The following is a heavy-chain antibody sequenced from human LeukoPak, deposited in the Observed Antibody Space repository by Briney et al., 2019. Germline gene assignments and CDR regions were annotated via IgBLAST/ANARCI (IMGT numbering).Heavy chain of an antibody. J-gene: IGHJ4*02. D-gene: IGHD6-13*01. Sequence: GGSLRLSCAASGFTFSSYAMSWVRQAPGRGLEWVSAISGSGGSTYYADSVKGRFTISRDNSKNTLYLQMNSLRAEDTAVYYCAKGSIAATAPYYFDYWGQGTLVTVSS. CDR3: AKGSIAATAPYYFDY. CDR2: ISGSGGST. V-gene: IGHV3-23*01. CDR1: GFTFSSYA.